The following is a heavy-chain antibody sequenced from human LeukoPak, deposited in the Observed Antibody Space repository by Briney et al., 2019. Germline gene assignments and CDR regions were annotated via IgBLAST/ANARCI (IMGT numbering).Heavy chain of an antibody. J-gene: IGHJ4*02. CDR2: ITSDGGST. CDR1: GFTFSNYV. CDR3: ARARSNGDYDY. V-gene: IGHV3-64*01. Sequence: GGSLRLSCAASGFTFSNYVMHWVRQAPGKGLEYVSAITSDGGSTYYANSVKGRFTISRDNSKNTLSLQMGNLRAEDMAVYYCARARSNGDYDYWGQGTLVIVSS. D-gene: IGHD4-17*01.